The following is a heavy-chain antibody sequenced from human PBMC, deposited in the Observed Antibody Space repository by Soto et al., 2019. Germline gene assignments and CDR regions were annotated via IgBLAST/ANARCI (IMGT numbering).Heavy chain of an antibody. D-gene: IGHD2-2*01. V-gene: IGHV3-7*01. CDR2: IKQDGSKE. CDR1: GFTFSSYW. J-gene: IGHJ4*02. Sequence: EVQLVESGGGLVQPGGSLRLSCEASGFTFSSYWMSWVRQAPGKGLEWVANIKQDGSKEYYVDSVKGRFTISRDNAKNSLYLQMDSLRAEDTAVYYCARGTCSSTTCYAIYFDSWGQGTLVTVSS. CDR3: ARGTCSSTTCYAIYFDS.